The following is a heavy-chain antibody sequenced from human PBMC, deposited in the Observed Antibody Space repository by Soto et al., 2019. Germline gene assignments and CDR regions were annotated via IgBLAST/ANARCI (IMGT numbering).Heavy chain of an antibody. D-gene: IGHD6-13*01. Sequence: EVQLVESGGGLVQPGGSLRLSCVDSGFTFSSYWMSWVRQAPVKGLEWVGNIKQDGSEENYVDSVKGRFTISRDNAKNSMYLQLNSLRVEDTAVYYCARIAASGRGWDVWGQRTTVVVSS. J-gene: IGHJ6*02. CDR3: ARIAASGRGWDV. CDR1: GFTFSSYW. V-gene: IGHV3-7*01. CDR2: IKQDGSEE.